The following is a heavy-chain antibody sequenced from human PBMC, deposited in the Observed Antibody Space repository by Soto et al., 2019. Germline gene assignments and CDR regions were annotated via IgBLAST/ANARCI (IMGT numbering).Heavy chain of an antibody. V-gene: IGHV1-69*13. D-gene: IGHD5-18*01. CDR2: IIPIFGTA. CDR1: GGTFSSYA. CDR3: ARDADVGYSYGYLSWFDP. Sequence: SVKVSCKASGGTFSSYAISWVRPAPGQGLEWMGGIIPIFGTANYAQKFQGRVTITADESTSTAYMELSSLRSEDTAVYYCARDADVGYSYGYLSWFDPWGQGTLVTVS. J-gene: IGHJ5*02.